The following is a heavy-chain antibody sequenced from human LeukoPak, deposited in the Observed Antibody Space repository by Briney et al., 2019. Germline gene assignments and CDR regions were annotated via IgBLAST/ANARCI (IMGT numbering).Heavy chain of an antibody. CDR2: IYYSGST. D-gene: IGHD6-6*01. CDR1: GGSISSSSYY. J-gene: IGHJ4*02. Sequence: PSETLSLTCTVSGGSISSSSYYWGWIRQPPGKGLEWIGSIYYSGSTYYNPSLKSRVTISVDTSKNQFSLKLSSVTAADTAVYYCARHPLIEYSSLDYWGQGTLVTVSX. CDR3: ARHPLIEYSSLDY. V-gene: IGHV4-39*01.